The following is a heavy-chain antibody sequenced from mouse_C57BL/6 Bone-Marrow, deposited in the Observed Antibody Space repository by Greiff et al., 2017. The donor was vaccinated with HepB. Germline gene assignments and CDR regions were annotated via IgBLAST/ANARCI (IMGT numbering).Heavy chain of an antibody. J-gene: IGHJ3*01. Sequence: EVKLMESGGGLVQPGGSLKLSCAASGFTFSDYGMAWVRQAPRKGPEWVAFISNLAYSIYYADTVTGRFTISRENAKNTLYLEMSSLRSEDTAMYYCARHDSYYDPFAYWGQGTLVTVSA. CDR3: ARHDSYYDPFAY. D-gene: IGHD2-4*01. CDR2: ISNLAYSI. V-gene: IGHV5-15*01. CDR1: GFTFSDYG.